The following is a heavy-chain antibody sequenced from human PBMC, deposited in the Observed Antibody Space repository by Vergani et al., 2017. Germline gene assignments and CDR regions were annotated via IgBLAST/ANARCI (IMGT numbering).Heavy chain of an antibody. D-gene: IGHD2-15*01. CDR3: ARDSDCSGGSCHGLFDP. CDR2: IYHSGST. J-gene: IGHJ5*02. CDR1: GGSISSGGYS. Sequence: QLQLQESGSGLVKPSQTLSLTCAVSGGSISSGGYSWSWIRQPPGKGLEWIGYIYHSGSTYYNPSLKSRVTISVDRSKNQFSLKLSSVTAADTAVYYCARDSDCSGGSCHGLFDPWGQGTLVTVSS. V-gene: IGHV4-30-2*01.